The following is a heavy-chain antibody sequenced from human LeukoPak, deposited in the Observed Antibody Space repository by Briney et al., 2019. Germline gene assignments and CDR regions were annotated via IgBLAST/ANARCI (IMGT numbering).Heavy chain of an antibody. D-gene: IGHD4-17*01. V-gene: IGHV3-73*01. CDR2: IRSKANSYAT. J-gene: IGHJ4*02. CDR1: GFTFSGSA. CDR3: TSDMTTVTTTSPDY. Sequence: PGGSLRLSCAASGFTFSGSAMHWVRQASGKGLEWVGRIRSKANSYATAYAASVKGTFTISRDDSKNTAYLQMNSLKTEDTAVYYCTSDMTTVTTTSPDYWGQGTLVTVSS.